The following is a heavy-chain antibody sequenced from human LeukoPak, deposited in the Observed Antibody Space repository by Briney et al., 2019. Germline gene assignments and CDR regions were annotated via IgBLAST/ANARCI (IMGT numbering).Heavy chain of an antibody. D-gene: IGHD6-13*01. V-gene: IGHV3-23*01. CDR3: SKAALLGHSSGWYDY. Sequence: GGSLRLSCAASGFTFSKYAISWVRQAPGKGLEWVSTISGSGGSTYYADSVKGRFTISRDNSNNTLHLQMNSLRAEDTGVYYCSKAALLGHSSGWYDYWGQGTLVTVSS. CDR2: ISGSGGST. CDR1: GFTFSKYA. J-gene: IGHJ4*02.